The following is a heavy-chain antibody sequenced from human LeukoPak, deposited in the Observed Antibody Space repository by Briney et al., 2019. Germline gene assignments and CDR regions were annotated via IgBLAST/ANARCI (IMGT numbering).Heavy chain of an antibody. J-gene: IGHJ4*02. V-gene: IGHV3-74*01. D-gene: IGHD3-10*01. CDR3: ARGYGSGSGDY. CDR2: INSDGSST. Sequence: GGSLRLSCAASGFTFSSYWMHWVRQAPGKGLVWVSRINSDGSSTSYADSVKGRFTISRDNAKNSLYLQMNSLRAEDTALYYCARGYGSGSGDYWGQGTLVTVSS. CDR1: GFTFSSYW.